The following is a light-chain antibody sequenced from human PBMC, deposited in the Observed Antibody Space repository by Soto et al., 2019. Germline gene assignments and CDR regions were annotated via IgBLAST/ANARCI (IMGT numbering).Light chain of an antibody. Sequence: IQWTHSPSFLSASVLYRVSITFLASQDISNYLALYQQKLGKAPKFLIYATSTVQSGVPSRFSGSGSGTEFTLTISSLQPEDFATYYCQQVNSYPLPFGGGTKVDI. CDR3: QQVNSYPLP. V-gene: IGKV1-9*01. J-gene: IGKJ4*01. CDR1: QDISNY. CDR2: ATS.